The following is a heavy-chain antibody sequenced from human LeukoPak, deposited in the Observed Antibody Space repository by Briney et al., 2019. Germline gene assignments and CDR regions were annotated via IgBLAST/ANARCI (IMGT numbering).Heavy chain of an antibody. CDR3: AAPGNSAAIYYFDY. CDR1: GFTFSRYA. Sequence: GGSLRLSCAASGFTFSRYAMSWVRQAPGEGLEWVSAISGSGGSTYYADSVKGRFTISRDNSKNTLYLQMNSLRAEDTAVYYCAAPGNSAAIYYFDYWGQGTLVTVSS. V-gene: IGHV3-23*01. J-gene: IGHJ4*02. D-gene: IGHD2-2*01. CDR2: ISGSGGST.